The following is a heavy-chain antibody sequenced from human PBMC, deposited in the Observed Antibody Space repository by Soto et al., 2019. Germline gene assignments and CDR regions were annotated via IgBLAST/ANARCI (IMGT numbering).Heavy chain of an antibody. CDR2: ISGSGGGT. V-gene: IGHV3-23*01. CDR3: AKARYTSGWCLGY. Sequence: EVQLLESGGGLVQPGGSLRLSCAASGFTFSSFAMSWVRQAPGKGLEWVSAISGSGGGTYYADSVKGRLTISRDNSKNTLYLQMNSLRAEDTAVYYCAKARYTSGWCLGYWGQGTLVTVSS. J-gene: IGHJ4*02. CDR1: GFTFSSFA. D-gene: IGHD6-19*01.